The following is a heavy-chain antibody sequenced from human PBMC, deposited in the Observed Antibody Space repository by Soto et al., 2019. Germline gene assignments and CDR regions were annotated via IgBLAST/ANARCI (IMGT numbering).Heavy chain of an antibody. D-gene: IGHD1-1*01. CDR3: TRETVAGRTGLDY. J-gene: IGHJ4*02. CDR2: ISVSDAFI. CDR1: GFNVGAFA. V-gene: IGHV3-23*01. Sequence: GGSLRLSCAASGFNVGAFAVNWVRQAPGKGLEWVSGISVSDAFIYYADSVRGRFSISRDASENILYLQMNSLRVDDTALYYCTRETVAGRTGLDYWGPGALVTVSS.